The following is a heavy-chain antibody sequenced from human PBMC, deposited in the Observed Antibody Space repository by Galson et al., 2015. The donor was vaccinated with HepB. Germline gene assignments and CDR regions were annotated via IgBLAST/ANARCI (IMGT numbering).Heavy chain of an antibody. CDR1: GFTFSSHW. CDR3: ARTLYYDSSGYYY. J-gene: IGHJ4*02. CDR2: IKQDGSEK. V-gene: IGHV3-7*01. Sequence: SLRLSCAASGFTFSSHWMNWVRQAPGKGLEWVATIKQDGSEKYYVDSVKGRFTISRDNSKNTLYLQMNSLRAEDTAVYYCARTLYYDSSGYYYWGQGTLVTVSS. D-gene: IGHD3-22*01.